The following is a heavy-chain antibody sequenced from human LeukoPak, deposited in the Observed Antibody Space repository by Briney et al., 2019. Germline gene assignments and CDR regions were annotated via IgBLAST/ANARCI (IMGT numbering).Heavy chain of an antibody. CDR1: GGSISSSSYY. Sequence: PSETLSLTCTVSGGSISSSSYYWGWIRQPPGQGLEWIGSMFYSGSTYYNPSLKSRVTISVDTSKNQFSLKLSSVTAADTAVYYCARSNSHYYDSSGWTETDFDYWGQGTLVTVSS. J-gene: IGHJ4*02. CDR3: ARSNSHYYDSSGWTETDFDY. CDR2: MFYSGST. D-gene: IGHD3-22*01. V-gene: IGHV4-39*01.